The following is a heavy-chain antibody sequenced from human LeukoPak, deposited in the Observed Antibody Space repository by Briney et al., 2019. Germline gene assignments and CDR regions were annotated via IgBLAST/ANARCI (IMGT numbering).Heavy chain of an antibody. CDR1: GYTFTSYG. V-gene: IGHV1-18*04. Sequence: GASVKVSCKASGYTFTSYGISWMRQAPGQGLEWMGWISTYSGHTDYAQKFQGRVTMTTDTPASTAYMELRSLGSDDTAVYYCAGGGTDFDYWGQGTLVTVSS. J-gene: IGHJ4*02. CDR2: ISTYSGHT. D-gene: IGHD3-16*01. CDR3: AGGGTDFDY.